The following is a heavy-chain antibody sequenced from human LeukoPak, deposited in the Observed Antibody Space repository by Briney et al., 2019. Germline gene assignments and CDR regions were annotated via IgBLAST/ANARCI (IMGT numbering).Heavy chain of an antibody. V-gene: IGHV3-9*01. J-gene: IGHJ4*02. CDR3: AKGARSSSGYTTD. D-gene: IGHD3-22*01. CDR1: GFTFDDYA. CDR2: INWNSVSA. Sequence: PGRSLRLSCVASGFTFDDYAMHWVRHAPGKGLEWVAGINWNSVSAVYADSLKGRLTISRDNAKNSLFLQMSSLKTEDTAFYYCAKGARSSSGYTTDWGQGILVTVSS.